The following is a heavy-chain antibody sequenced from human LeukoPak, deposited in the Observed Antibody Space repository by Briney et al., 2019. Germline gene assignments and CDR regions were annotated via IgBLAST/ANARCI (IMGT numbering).Heavy chain of an antibody. CDR1: GFTFSSYW. J-gene: IGHJ4*02. CDR2: IKQDGSEK. V-gene: IGHV3-7*01. D-gene: IGHD3-10*01. Sequence: GGSLRLSCAASGFTFSSYWMSWVRQAPGKGLEWVANIKQDGSEKYYVDSVKGRFTISRDNAKNSLYLQMNSPRAEDTAVYYCARAINRPLLWFGGFDYWGQGTLVTVSS. CDR3: ARAINRPLLWFGGFDY.